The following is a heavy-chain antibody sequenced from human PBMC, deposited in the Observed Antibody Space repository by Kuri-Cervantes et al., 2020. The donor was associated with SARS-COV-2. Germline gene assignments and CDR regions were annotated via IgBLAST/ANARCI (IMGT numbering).Heavy chain of an antibody. CDR2: INPDGSYT. V-gene: IGHV3-74*01. Sequence: GESLKISCAASGFTFSGHWIHWVRQAPGKGLVWVSRINPDGSYTNNADSVKGRFTLSRENAKNMLFLQMNSLRAEDTAVYYCVRDGDHWNFDYWGQGTLVTVSS. D-gene: IGHD1-1*01. CDR3: VRDGDHWNFDY. J-gene: IGHJ4*02. CDR1: GFTFSGHW.